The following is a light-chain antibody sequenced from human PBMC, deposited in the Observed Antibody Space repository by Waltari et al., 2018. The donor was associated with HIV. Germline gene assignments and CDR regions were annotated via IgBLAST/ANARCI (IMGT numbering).Light chain of an antibody. V-gene: IGKV1-39*01. CDR2: AAS. J-gene: IGKJ2*01. CDR1: QSINSY. Sequence: DIQMTQSPSSLSASVGDRVTITCRASQSINSYLNWYQQKPGKAPKLLIYAASSLQSGVPSRFSGSGSGTDFTLTISSLQPEDFATYYCQQSYSTPYTFGQGTKLEIK. CDR3: QQSYSTPYT.